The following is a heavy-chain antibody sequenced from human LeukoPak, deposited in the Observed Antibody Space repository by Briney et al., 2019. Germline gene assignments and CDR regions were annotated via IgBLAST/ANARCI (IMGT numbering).Heavy chain of an antibody. V-gene: IGHV4-30-2*01. Sequence: PSETLSLTCTVSGGSISSGGYYWSWIRQPPGKGLEWIGYIYHSGSTYYNPSLKSRVTISVDRSKNQFSLKLSSVTAADTAVYYCARGSDAFDIWGQGTMVTVCS. J-gene: IGHJ3*02. CDR3: ARGSDAFDI. CDR1: GGSISSGGYY. CDR2: IYHSGST.